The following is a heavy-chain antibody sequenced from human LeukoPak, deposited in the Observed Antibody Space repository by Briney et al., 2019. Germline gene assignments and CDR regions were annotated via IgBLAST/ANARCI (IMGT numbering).Heavy chain of an antibody. CDR2: ISWNSGSI. CDR1: GFTFDDYA. Sequence: GGSLRLPCAASGFTFDDYAMHWVRQAPGKGLEWVSGISWNSGSIGYADSVKGRFTISRDNAKNSLYLQMNSLRAEDTALYYCAKAHRPYYYDSSGYYHYWGQGTLVTVSS. J-gene: IGHJ4*02. V-gene: IGHV3-9*01. CDR3: AKAHRPYYYDSSGYYHY. D-gene: IGHD3-22*01.